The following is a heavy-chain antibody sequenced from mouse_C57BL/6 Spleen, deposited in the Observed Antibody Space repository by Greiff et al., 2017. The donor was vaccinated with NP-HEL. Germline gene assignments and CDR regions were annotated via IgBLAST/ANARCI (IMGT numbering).Heavy chain of an antibody. CDR3: TRRYYGGYAMDY. CDR2: IDPETGGT. J-gene: IGHJ4*01. D-gene: IGHD1-1*01. CDR1: GYTFTDYE. V-gene: IGHV1-15*01. Sequence: QVQLQQSGAELVRPGASVTLSCKASGYTFTDYEMHWVKQTPVHGLEWIGAIDPETGGTAYNQKFKGKAILTADKSSSTAYMELRSLTSEDSAVYYCTRRYYGGYAMDYWGKGTSVTVSS.